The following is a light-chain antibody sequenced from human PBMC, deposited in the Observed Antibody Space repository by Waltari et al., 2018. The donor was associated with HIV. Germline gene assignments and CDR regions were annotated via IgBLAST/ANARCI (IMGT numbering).Light chain of an antibody. CDR2: DAY. CDR1: SSNVGGYNL. CDR3: CSYMSGSTLV. Sequence: QSALTQPASVSGSPGQSVTISCTGTSSNVGGYNLVSWYQQHPDKDPQLVIFDAYTRASGTPLRLSASKSGDTASLTISGLRPEDEADYYCCSYMSGSTLVFGGGTKVIV. J-gene: IGLJ3*02. V-gene: IGLV2-14*02.